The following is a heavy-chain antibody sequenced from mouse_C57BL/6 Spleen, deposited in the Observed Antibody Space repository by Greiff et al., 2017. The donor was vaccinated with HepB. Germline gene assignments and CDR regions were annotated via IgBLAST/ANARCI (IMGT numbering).Heavy chain of an antibody. CDR1: GFTFSSYA. CDR2: ISSGGDYI. Sequence: EVHLVESGEGLVKPGGSLKLSCAASGFTFSSYAMSWVRQTPEKRLEWVAYISSGGDYIYYADTVKGRFTISRDNARNTLYLQMSSLKSEDTAMYYCTRDPDYYGRSYGAYWGQGTLVTVSA. CDR3: TRDPDYYGRSYGAY. V-gene: IGHV5-9-1*02. J-gene: IGHJ3*01. D-gene: IGHD1-1*01.